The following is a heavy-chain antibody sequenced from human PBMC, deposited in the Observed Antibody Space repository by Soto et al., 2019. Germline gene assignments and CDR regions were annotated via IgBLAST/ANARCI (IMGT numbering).Heavy chain of an antibody. CDR1: GDSITSYY. CDR3: ARVGDSGYYWYFDY. Sequence: PSETLSLTCTVSGDSITSYYWTWIRQAAGKRLECIGRVFSSGTTNYNPSLKSRVTMSVDTSKNQLSLKLTSVTAADTAVYCCARVGDSGYYWYFDYWGQGALVTVSS. J-gene: IGHJ4*02. CDR2: VFSSGTT. D-gene: IGHD3-22*01. V-gene: IGHV4-4*07.